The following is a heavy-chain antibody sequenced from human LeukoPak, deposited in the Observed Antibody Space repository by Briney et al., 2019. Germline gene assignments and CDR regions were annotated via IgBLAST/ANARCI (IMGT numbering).Heavy chain of an antibody. CDR3: AGDFWSGYYFRD. CDR2: IYHSGST. D-gene: IGHD3-3*01. V-gene: IGHV4-38-2*02. CDR1: GYSISSGYY. J-gene: IGHJ4*02. Sequence: SETLSPTCTVSGYSISSGYYWGWIRQPPGQGLEWIGNIYHSGSTYYNPSLKSRVTISVDTSKNQFSLKLSSVTAADTAVYYCAGDFWSGYYFRDWGQGTLVTVSS.